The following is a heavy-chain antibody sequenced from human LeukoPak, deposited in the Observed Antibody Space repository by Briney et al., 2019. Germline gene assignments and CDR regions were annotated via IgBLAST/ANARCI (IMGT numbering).Heavy chain of an antibody. Sequence: PGGSLRLSCAASGFTFSSYAMHWVRQAPRKGLEWVSSISSSSNYIYYADSVKGRFTISRDNAKNSLYLQMNSLRAEDTAVYYCARDPSSGWYLKGWFDPWGQGTLVTVSS. CDR3: ARDPSSGWYLKGWFDP. CDR1: GFTFSSYA. V-gene: IGHV3-21*01. J-gene: IGHJ5*02. D-gene: IGHD6-19*01. CDR2: ISSSSNYI.